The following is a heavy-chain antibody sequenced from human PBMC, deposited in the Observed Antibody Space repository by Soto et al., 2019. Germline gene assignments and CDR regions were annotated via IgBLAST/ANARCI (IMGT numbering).Heavy chain of an antibody. V-gene: IGHV5-51*01. CDR2: IYPGDSDN. CDR3: ARLHSASFHSPLRY. J-gene: IGHJ4*02. CDR1: GYSFTNYW. D-gene: IGHD1-26*01. Sequence: XSLKISFKGSGYSFTNYWICWVPQMPGKGLEWMGIIYPGDSDNRYSPSFQGQVTISADRSISTAYVQWSSLKASDTAMYYCARLHSASFHSPLRYWGQGTLVTVSS.